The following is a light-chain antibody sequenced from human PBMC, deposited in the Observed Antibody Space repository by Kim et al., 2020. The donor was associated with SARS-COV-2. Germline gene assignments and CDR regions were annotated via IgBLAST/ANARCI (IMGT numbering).Light chain of an antibody. CDR1: SSDVGGYNY. CDR2: DVS. CDR3: SSYTSSSTLV. Sequence: GHSSPISCTGTSSDVGGYNYVSWYQQHPGKAPKLMIYDVSNRPSGVSNRFSGSKSGNTASLTISGLQAEDEADYYCSSYTSSSTLVFGGGTQLTVL. J-gene: IGLJ2*01. V-gene: IGLV2-14*03.